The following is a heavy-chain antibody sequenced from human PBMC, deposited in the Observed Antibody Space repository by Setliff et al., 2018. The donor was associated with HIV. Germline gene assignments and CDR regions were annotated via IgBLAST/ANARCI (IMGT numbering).Heavy chain of an antibody. CDR1: GFTFSSYE. J-gene: IGHJ4*02. D-gene: IGHD1-26*01. CDR3: ATDCAVVGGTGSLDS. Sequence: PRGSLRLSCAASGFTFSSYEMNWVRQAPGKGLEWVSYISSSGSTIYYADSVKGRFTVSRDNSKNTLYLQMNSLRAGDTAVYYCATDCAVVGGTGSLDSWGQGTLVTVSS. CDR2: ISSSGSTI. V-gene: IGHV3-48*03.